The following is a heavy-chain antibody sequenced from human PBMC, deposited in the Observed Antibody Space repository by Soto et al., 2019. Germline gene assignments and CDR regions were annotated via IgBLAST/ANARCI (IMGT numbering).Heavy chain of an antibody. D-gene: IGHD2-21*02. J-gene: IGHJ6*02. V-gene: IGHV3-23*01. CDR3: AKDWVTAIPDMFYYYYGMDV. CDR2: ISGSGGST. CDR1: GFTFSSYA. Sequence: PGGSLRLSCAASGFTFSSYAMSWVRQAPGKGLEWVSAISGSGGSTYYADSVKGRFTISRDNSENTLYLQMNSLRAEDTAVYYCAKDWVTAIPDMFYYYYGMDVWGQGTTVTVSS.